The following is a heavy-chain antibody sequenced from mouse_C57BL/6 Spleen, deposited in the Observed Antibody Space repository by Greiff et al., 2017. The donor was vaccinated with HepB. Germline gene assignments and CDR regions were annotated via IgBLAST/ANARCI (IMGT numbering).Heavy chain of an antibody. D-gene: IGHD4-1*02. J-gene: IGHJ2*01. V-gene: IGHV1-82*01. CDR3: AINWDEGYFDY. CDR2: IYPGDGDT. CDR1: GYAFSSSW. Sequence: QVQLQQSGPELVKPGASVKISCKASGYAFSSSWMNWVKQRPGKGLEWIGRIYPGDGDTNYNGKFKGKATLTADKSSSTAYMQLSSLTSEDSAVYFCAINWDEGYFDYWGQGTTLTVSS.